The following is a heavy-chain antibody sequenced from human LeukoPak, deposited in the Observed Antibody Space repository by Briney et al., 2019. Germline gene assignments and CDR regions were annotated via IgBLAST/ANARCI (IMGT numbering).Heavy chain of an antibody. Sequence: GGSLRLSCAASGFTFSSYAMSWVRQAPGKGLEWVSSISSSSSYIYYADSVKGRFTISRDNAKNSLYLQMNSLRAEDTAVYYCARSSYGDYFDYWGQGTLVTVSS. J-gene: IGHJ4*02. CDR1: GFTFSSYA. CDR3: ARSSYGDYFDY. V-gene: IGHV3-21*01. D-gene: IGHD4-17*01. CDR2: ISSSSSYI.